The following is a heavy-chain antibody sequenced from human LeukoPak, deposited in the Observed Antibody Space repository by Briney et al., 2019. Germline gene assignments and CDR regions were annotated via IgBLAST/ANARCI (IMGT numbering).Heavy chain of an antibody. D-gene: IGHD3-10*01. CDR3: ARDHSYGSGSYPFDY. Sequence: GGSLRLSCAASGFTFSSYEMNWVRQAPGKGREWVSYISSSGSTIYYADSVKGRFTISRDNAKNSLYLQMNSLRAEDTAVYYCARDHSYGSGSYPFDYWGQGTLVTVSS. CDR1: GFTFSSYE. J-gene: IGHJ4*02. V-gene: IGHV3-48*03. CDR2: ISSSGSTI.